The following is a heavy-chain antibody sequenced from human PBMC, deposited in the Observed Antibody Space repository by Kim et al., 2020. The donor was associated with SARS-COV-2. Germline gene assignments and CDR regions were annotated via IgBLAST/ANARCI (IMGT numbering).Heavy chain of an antibody. CDR2: ISYDGSNK. CDR1: GFTFSSYA. V-gene: IGHV3-30-3*01. CDR3: ARPGGGGDYYGMDV. J-gene: IGHJ6*02. Sequence: GGSLRLSCAASGFTFSSYAMHWVRQAPGKGLEWVAVISYDGSNKYYADSVKGRFTISRDNSKNTLYLQMNSLRAEDTAVYYCARPGGGGDYYGMDVWGQGTTVTVSS. D-gene: IGHD3-16*01.